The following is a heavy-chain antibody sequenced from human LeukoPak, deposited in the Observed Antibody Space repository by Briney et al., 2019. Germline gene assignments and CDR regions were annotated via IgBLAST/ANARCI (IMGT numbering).Heavy chain of an antibody. J-gene: IGHJ4*02. V-gene: IGHV3-7*01. CDR1: GFTFSNYW. CDR3: ATRGDLSWFGALRH. CDR2: IKQDGSET. Sequence: GGSLRLSCVVSGFTFSNYWMDWVRQATGKGLEWVAFIKQDGSETAYADCVKGRFTISRDNAKHSLYLQMHSLRVEDTAVYYCATRGDLSWFGALRHWSQGSLVTVAS. D-gene: IGHD3-10*01.